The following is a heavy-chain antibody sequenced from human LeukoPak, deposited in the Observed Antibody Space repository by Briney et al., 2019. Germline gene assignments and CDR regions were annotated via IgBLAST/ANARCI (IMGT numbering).Heavy chain of an antibody. V-gene: IGHV4-31*03. CDR3: ARSHLDSSGYYYFDY. CDR2: IYYSGST. J-gene: IGHJ4*02. Sequence: PSETLSLTCTVSGGSISSGGYYWSWIRQHPGKGLEWIGYIYYSGSTSYNPSLKSRVTISVDTSQNQFSLKLSSVTAADTAAYYCARSHLDSSGYYYFDYWGQGTLVTVSS. D-gene: IGHD3-22*01. CDR1: GGSISSGGYY.